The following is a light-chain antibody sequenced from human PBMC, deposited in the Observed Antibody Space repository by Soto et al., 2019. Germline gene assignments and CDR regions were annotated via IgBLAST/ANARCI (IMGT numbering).Light chain of an antibody. CDR3: QQYGSSPLT. V-gene: IGKV3-15*01. CDR1: QSVNNK. Sequence: EIVMTQSPATLSVSPGGRATLACRASQSVNNKLAWYQQKPGQAPRLLIYGASTRATGIPARFSGSGSGTDFTLTISRLEPEDFAVYYCQQYGSSPLTFGGGTKVDIK. CDR2: GAS. J-gene: IGKJ4*01.